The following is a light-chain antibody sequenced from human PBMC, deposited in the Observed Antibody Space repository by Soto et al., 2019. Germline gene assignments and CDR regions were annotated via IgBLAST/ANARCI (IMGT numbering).Light chain of an antibody. CDR1: SSDVGGYKY. CDR2: DVS. CDR3: CSYAGSYIWV. Sequence: LTQPRSVSGSPGQSVTISCTGTSSDVGGYKYVSWYQQHPGKAPKLMIYDVSRRPSGVPDRFSGSKSGNTASLTISGLQAEDEADYYCCSYAGSYIWVFGGGTKVTVL. J-gene: IGLJ3*02. V-gene: IGLV2-11*01.